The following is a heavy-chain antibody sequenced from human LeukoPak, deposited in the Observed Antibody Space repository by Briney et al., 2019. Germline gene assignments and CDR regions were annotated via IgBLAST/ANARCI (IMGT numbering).Heavy chain of an antibody. J-gene: IGHJ6*03. CDR3: ARSIAAADGGVYYYMDV. V-gene: IGHV3-11*01. Sequence: GGSLRLSCVASGFTFSDYYMSWIRQAPGKGLEWISYISSSGTTIYYTDSVKGRLTISRDNAKNSLYLQMNSLRAEDTAVYFCARSIAAADGGVYYYMDVWGKGTTVTISS. CDR1: GFTFSDYY. D-gene: IGHD6-25*01. CDR2: ISSSGTTI.